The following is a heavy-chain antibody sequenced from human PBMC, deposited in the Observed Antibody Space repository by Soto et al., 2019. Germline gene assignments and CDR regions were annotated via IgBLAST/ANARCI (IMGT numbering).Heavy chain of an antibody. CDR3: ARIYYYDRSGYYLSLHEAFAI. CDR1: GGSISSYY. V-gene: IGHV4-4*07. D-gene: IGHD3-22*01. Sequence: SETLSLTCTVSGGSISSYYWSWIRQPAGKGLEWIGRIYTSGSTNYNPSLKSRVTMSVDTSKNQFSLKLSSVTAADTAVYYCARIYYYDRSGYYLSLHEAFAISGPGIIVTV. CDR2: IYTSGST. J-gene: IGHJ3*02.